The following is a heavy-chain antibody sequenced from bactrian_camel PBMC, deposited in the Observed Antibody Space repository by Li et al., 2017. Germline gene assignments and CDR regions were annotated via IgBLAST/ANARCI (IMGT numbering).Heavy chain of an antibody. J-gene: IGHJ6*01. CDR2: IDTGDGST. CDR1: AYTPANVR. Sequence: VQLVESGGGSVQAGGSLRLSCAFDAYTPANVRMAWFRQAPGKEREGVAAIDTGDGSTYYLNSVEGRFTISRDNAKNTLYLQINSLKSEDTAQYYCTRSVGDHGYWGQGTQVTVS. CDR3: TRSVGDHGY. V-gene: IGHV3S1*01.